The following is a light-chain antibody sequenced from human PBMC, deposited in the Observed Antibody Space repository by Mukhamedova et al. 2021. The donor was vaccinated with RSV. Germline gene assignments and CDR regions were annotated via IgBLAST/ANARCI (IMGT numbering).Light chain of an antibody. V-gene: IGKV3D-15*01. Sequence: GERATLSCRASQSVSSYLAWYQQKPGQAPRLLIYDASNRATGIPARFSGSGSGTEFTLTISSMQSEDFAVYYCQQYNNWPPLTFG. CDR1: QSVSSY. J-gene: IGKJ4*01. CDR3: QQYNNWPPLT. CDR2: DAS.